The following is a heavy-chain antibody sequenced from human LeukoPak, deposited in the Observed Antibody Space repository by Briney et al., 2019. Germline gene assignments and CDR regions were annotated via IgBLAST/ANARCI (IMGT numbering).Heavy chain of an antibody. CDR1: GGSISTYY. J-gene: IGHJ5*02. D-gene: IGHD3-3*01. CDR3: ARAAYDFWSGYWFDP. Sequence: SETLSLTCTVSGGSISTYYWTWIRQPPGKGLEFLGYVYYDGSANYNPSLESRVTISVDTSKNQFSLKLSSVTAADTAVYYCARAAYDFWSGYWFDPWGQGTLVTVSS. CDR2: VYYDGSA. V-gene: IGHV4-59*01.